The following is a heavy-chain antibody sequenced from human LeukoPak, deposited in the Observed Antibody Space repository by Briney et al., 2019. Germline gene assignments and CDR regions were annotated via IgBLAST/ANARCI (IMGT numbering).Heavy chain of an antibody. V-gene: IGHV3-74*01. J-gene: IGHJ4*02. CDR1: GFTFSSYW. Sequence: TGGSLRLSCAASGFTFSSYWMHWVRQAPGKGLVWVSRLNRDGSTTNYADSVKGRFTISRDNAKNAVYLQVNSLRAEDTALYYCAKDRYSGTQGFDYWGQGTPVTVSS. CDR3: AKDRYSGTQGFDY. CDR2: LNRDGSTT. D-gene: IGHD1-26*01.